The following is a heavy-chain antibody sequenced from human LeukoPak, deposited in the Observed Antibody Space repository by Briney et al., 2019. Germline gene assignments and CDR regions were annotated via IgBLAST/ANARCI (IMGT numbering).Heavy chain of an antibody. CDR1: GFTFSTYS. V-gene: IGHV3-21*01. D-gene: IGHD6-13*01. CDR3: AREIEQQLGNGMDV. J-gene: IGHJ6*02. CDR2: ISSSSSYI. Sequence: SGGSLKLSCAASGFTFSTYSMNWVRQAPGKGLEWVSSISSSSSYIYYADSVKGRFTISRDNAKNSLYLQMNSLRAEDTAVYYCAREIEQQLGNGMDVWGQGTTVTVSS.